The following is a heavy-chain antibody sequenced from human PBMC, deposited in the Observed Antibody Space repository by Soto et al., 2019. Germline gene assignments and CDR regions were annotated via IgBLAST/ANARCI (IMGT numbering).Heavy chain of an antibody. V-gene: IGHV3-23*01. CDR3: AKVVRGYSYGYDY. Sequence: GGSLRLSCAASGFTFTTYAMSWVRQAPGEGLEWVSSISGGDGSTYYADSVKGRFTIFRDNSKNTLHLQMNSLRVEDTAVYYCAKVVRGYSYGYDYWGQGTLVTVSS. CDR2: ISGGDGST. D-gene: IGHD5-18*01. J-gene: IGHJ4*02. CDR1: GFTFTTYA.